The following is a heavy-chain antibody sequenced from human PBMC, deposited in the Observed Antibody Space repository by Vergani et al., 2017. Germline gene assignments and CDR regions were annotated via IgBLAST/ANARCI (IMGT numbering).Heavy chain of an antibody. J-gene: IGHJ6*02. D-gene: IGHD2-15*01. V-gene: IGHV4-59*01. CDR3: ARDPGGCSGGSCWGHV. Sequence: QVQLQESGPGLVKPSETLSLTCTVSGGSLSSYYWSWIRQPPGKGLEWIGYIYYSGSTNYNPSLKSRVTISVDTSKNQFSLKLSSVTAADAAVYYCARDPGGCSGGSCWGHVWGQGTTVTVSS. CDR1: GGSLSSYY. CDR2: IYYSGST.